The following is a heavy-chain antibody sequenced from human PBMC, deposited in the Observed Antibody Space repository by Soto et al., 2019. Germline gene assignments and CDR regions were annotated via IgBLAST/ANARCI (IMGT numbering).Heavy chain of an antibody. CDR2: ISGSGGST. Sequence: ESGGGLVQPGGSLRLSCAASGFTFSSYAMSWVRQAPGKGLEWVSGISGSGGSTNYADSVKGRFTISRDNSKNTPYLQMNSLRAEDTAVYYCASAAREYYYYGMDVWGQGTTVTVSS. CDR1: GFTFSSYA. V-gene: IGHV3-23*01. J-gene: IGHJ6*02. CDR3: ASAAREYYYYGMDV.